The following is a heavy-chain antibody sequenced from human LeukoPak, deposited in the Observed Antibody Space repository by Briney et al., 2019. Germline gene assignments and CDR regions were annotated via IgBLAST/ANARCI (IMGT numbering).Heavy chain of an antibody. CDR3: ARDCIGCHGFDY. CDR1: GYTFTNYG. Sequence: ASGKVSCKTSGYTFTNYGITWVRQAPGQGLEWMGWVSAYGDNTNYVQKIQGRVTMTTDTSTSTAYMELRSLRSDDTAVYYCARDCIGCHGFDYWGQGTLVTVSS. D-gene: IGHD2-15*01. V-gene: IGHV1-18*01. J-gene: IGHJ4*02. CDR2: VSAYGDNT.